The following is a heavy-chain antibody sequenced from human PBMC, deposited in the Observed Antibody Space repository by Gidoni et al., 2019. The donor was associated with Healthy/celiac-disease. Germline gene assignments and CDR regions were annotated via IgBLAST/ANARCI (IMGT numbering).Heavy chain of an antibody. CDR2: IYGNYDK. CDR3: AHCPGAGWFDP. J-gene: IGHJ5*02. Sequence: QITLQESGPTLVKPTQTLTLTCTFSGFSLSTSGVGVGCIRQPPGKALEWLALIYGNYDKRYSPSLKSRLTITKDTSKNQVVLTMTNMDPVDTATYYCAHCPGAGWFDPWGQGTLVTVSS. CDR1: GFSLSTSGVG. D-gene: IGHD3-10*02. V-gene: IGHV2-5*01.